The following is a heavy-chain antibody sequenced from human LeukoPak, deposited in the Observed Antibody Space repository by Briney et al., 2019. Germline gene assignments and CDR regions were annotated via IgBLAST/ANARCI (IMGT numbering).Heavy chain of an antibody. Sequence: PGGSLRLSCAGSGFTFSDHHIDWVRQAPGKGLEWVGRSRDKAQSYTAEYAASVRGRFTISRDDSKNSLFLQMNSLRVDDTAVYYCAKDRRLLWFGELSLHYGMDVWGQGTTVTVSS. CDR1: GFTFSDHH. CDR2: SRDKAQSYTA. CDR3: AKDRRLLWFGELSLHYGMDV. D-gene: IGHD3-10*01. V-gene: IGHV3-72*01. J-gene: IGHJ6*02.